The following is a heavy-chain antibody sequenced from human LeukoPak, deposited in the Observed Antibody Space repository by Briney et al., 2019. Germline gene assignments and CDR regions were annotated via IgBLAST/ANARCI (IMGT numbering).Heavy chain of an antibody. CDR2: ISAYNGNT. J-gene: IGHJ4*02. Sequence: GASVKVSCKASGYTFTSYGISWVRQAPGQGLEWMGWISAYNGNTNYAQKLQGRVTMTTVTSTSTAYMELRSLRSDDTAVYYCARDLGIAVAGTVDYWGQGTLVTVSS. CDR1: GYTFTSYG. D-gene: IGHD6-19*01. V-gene: IGHV1-18*04. CDR3: ARDLGIAVAGTVDY.